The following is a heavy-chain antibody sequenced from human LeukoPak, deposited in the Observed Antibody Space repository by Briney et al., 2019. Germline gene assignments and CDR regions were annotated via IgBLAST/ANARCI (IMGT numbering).Heavy chain of an antibody. CDR3: AKRSAESSGYFDY. CDR1: GITFIKYS. Sequence: GGSLRLSCAASGITFIKYSMTWVRQAPGKGLEWVSAITGSGAFTDYADSVKGRFTISRDNSKNMLYLQMNSLRAEDTAVYYCAKRSAESSGYFDYWGQGTLVTVSS. CDR2: ITGSGAFT. V-gene: IGHV3-23*01. J-gene: IGHJ4*02. D-gene: IGHD6-19*01.